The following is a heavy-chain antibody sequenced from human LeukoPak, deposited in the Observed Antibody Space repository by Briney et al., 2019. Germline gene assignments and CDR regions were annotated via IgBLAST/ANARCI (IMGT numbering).Heavy chain of an antibody. D-gene: IGHD1-26*01. J-gene: IGHJ4*02. CDR3: ARRTGSTSLDY. Sequence: PGGSLRLSCAASGFSFSSYAMHWVRQAPGKGLEWVAVISYDGSTKYYGDSVKGRFTISRDNSNNMLYLQMNSLRAEDTAVYYCARRTGSTSLDYWGQGTLVTVSS. V-gene: IGHV3-30*01. CDR2: ISYDGSTK. CDR1: GFSFSSYA.